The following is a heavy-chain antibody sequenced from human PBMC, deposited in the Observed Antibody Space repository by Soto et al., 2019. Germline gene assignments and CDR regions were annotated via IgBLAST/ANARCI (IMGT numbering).Heavy chain of an antibody. D-gene: IGHD3-3*02. CDR2: IYPGDSDT. Sequence: GESLKISCQGSGYSFTNYWIGWVRQMPGKGLEWMGIIYPGDSDTRYSPSFQGQVAISVDKSISTAYLQWSSLKASDTAIYYCARHAFLDFWGQGTQVTVSS. J-gene: IGHJ4*02. CDR3: ARHAFLDF. CDR1: GYSFTNYW. V-gene: IGHV5-51*01.